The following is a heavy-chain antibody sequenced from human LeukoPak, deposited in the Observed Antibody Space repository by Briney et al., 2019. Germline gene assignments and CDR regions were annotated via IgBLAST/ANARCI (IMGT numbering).Heavy chain of an antibody. Sequence: GESLKISCKASGYTFTKSWLGWVRQMPGKGLESMGIIYPGDSDTRYSPSFQGQVTISADKSISTAYLQWSSLKASDTAMYYCARATVTKYYYYMDVWGKGTTVTVSS. D-gene: IGHD4-17*01. CDR3: ARATVTKYYYYMDV. V-gene: IGHV5-51*01. J-gene: IGHJ6*03. CDR2: IYPGDSDT. CDR1: GYTFTKSW.